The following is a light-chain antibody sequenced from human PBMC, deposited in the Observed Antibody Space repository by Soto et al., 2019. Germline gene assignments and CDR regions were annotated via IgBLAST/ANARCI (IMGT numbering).Light chain of an antibody. J-gene: IGKJ2*01. CDR1: QSVSSNY. CDR2: GAS. V-gene: IGKV3-20*01. Sequence: ETVLTQSPGTLSLSPGERATLSCRASQSVSSNYLAWYQQKPGQAPRLLIYGASSRATGIPDRFSGSGSGTDFTLTISRLEPEDFAVYYCQQYGSSPVTFGQGTKLEIK. CDR3: QQYGSSPVT.